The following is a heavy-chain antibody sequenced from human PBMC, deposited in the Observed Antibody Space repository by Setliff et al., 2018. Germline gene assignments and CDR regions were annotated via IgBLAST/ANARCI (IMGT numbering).Heavy chain of an antibody. CDR3: APKGRGELRAEF. CDR1: GFSFSSYE. J-gene: IGHJ4*02. V-gene: IGHV3-48*03. CDR2: ISDSGSTK. D-gene: IGHD1-7*01. Sequence: PGGSLRLSCGASGFSFSSYEMIWVRQAPGKGLEWVSYISDSGSTKYYADSVKGRFTISRDNAKNSLFLQMNSLRTGDTAVYYCAPKGRGELRAEFWGQGTLVTVSS.